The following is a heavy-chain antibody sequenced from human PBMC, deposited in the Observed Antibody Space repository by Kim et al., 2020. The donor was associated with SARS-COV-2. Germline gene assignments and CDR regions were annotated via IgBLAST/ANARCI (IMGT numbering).Heavy chain of an antibody. CDR1: GFTFSDYY. J-gene: IGHJ3*02. D-gene: IGHD2-15*01. CDR2: ISSSGSTI. V-gene: IGHV3-11*01. Sequence: GGSLRLSCAAYGFTFSDYYMSWIRQAQGKGLEWVSYISSSGSTIYYADSVKGRFTISRDNAKNSLYLQMNSLRAEDTAVYYCAAESGGYCSGGRCHYDAFAIWGQGTMLTVSS. CDR3: AAESGGYCSGGRCHYDAFAI.